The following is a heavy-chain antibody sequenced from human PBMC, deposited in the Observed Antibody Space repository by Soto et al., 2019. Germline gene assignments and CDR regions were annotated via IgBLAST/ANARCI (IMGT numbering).Heavy chain of an antibody. D-gene: IGHD3-9*01. CDR2: ISYDGSNK. CDR3: ARDSDYDILTGYYYYYYYGMDV. V-gene: IGHV3-30-3*01. J-gene: IGHJ6*02. Sequence: GGSLRLSCAASGFTFSSYAMHWVRQAPGKGLEWVAVISYDGSNKYYADSVKGRFTISRDNSKNTLYLQMNSLRAEDTAVYYCARDSDYDILTGYYYYYYYGMDVWGQGTTVTVSS. CDR1: GFTFSSYA.